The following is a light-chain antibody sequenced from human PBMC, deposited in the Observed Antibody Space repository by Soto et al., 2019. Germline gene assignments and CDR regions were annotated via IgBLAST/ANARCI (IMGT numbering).Light chain of an antibody. CDR1: QSVLYSSNNKNY. Sequence: DIVMTQSPDSLAVSLGERATINCKSSQSVLYSSNNKNYLAWYQQKPGQPPKLLIYWASTRESGVPDRFSGSGSGTDAPITISRLQADDVAVYYCQQYFRPWTFGQGTKVEIK. J-gene: IGKJ1*01. CDR2: WAS. V-gene: IGKV4-1*01. CDR3: QQYFRPWT.